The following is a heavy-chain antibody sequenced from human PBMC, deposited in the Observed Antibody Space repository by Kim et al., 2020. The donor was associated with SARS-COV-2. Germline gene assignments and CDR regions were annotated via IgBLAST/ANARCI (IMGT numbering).Heavy chain of an antibody. CDR3: AETGFGVRGVMG. D-gene: IGHD3-10*01. J-gene: IGHJ4*02. CDR1: GGSISSSSYY. Sequence: SETLSLTCTVSGGSISSSSYYWGWIRQPPGKGLEWIGSIYYSGSTYYNPSLKSRVTISVDTSKNQFSLKLSSVTAAGTAVYYCAETGFGVRGVMGWGQGTLVTVSS. CDR2: IYYSGST. V-gene: IGHV4-39*01.